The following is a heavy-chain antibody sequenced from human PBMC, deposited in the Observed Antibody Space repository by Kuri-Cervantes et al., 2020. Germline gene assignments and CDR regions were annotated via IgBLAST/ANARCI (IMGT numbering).Heavy chain of an antibody. J-gene: IGHJ4*02. CDR1: GGSISSYY. V-gene: IGHV4-59*12. CDR3: ARDLGGSADY. D-gene: IGHD3-16*01. CDR2: IYYSGST. Sequence: SETLSLTCTVSGGSISSYYWSWIRQPPGKGLEWIGYIYYSGSTNYSPSLKSRVTISVDTSKNQFSLKLSSVTAADTAVYYCARDLGGSADYWGQGTLVTVSS.